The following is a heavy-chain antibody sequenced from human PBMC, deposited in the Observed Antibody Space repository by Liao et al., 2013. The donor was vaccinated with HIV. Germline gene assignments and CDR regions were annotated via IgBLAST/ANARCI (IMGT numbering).Heavy chain of an antibody. J-gene: IGHJ4*02. Sequence: QVHLQESGPGLVKPSQTLSLTCTVYGDSIRSGIYYWSWIRQPAGKGLEWIGRIYTSGSTNYNPSLKSRVTISVDTSKNQFSLNLSSVTAADTAVYYCARAKLGNLYYFDYWGQGTLVTVSS. D-gene: IGHD7-27*01. CDR1: GDSIRSGIYY. V-gene: IGHV4-61*02. CDR3: ARAKLGNLYYFDY. CDR2: IYTSGST.